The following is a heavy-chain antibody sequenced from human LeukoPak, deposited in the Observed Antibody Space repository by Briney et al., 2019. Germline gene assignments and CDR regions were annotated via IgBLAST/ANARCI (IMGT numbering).Heavy chain of an antibody. V-gene: IGHV4-34*01. D-gene: IGHD3-3*01. CDR2: INHSGST. Sequence: GSLRLSCAVYGGSFSGYYWSWIRQPPGKGLEWIGEINHSGSTNYNPSLKSRVTISVDTSKNQFSLKLSSVTAADTAVYYCARGERITIFGVVIIKGGLDPWGQGTLVTVSS. CDR3: ARGERITIFGVVIIKGGLDP. CDR1: GGSFSGYY. J-gene: IGHJ5*02.